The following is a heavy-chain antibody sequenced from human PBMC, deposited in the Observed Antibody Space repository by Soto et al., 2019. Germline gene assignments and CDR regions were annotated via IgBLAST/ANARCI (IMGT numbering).Heavy chain of an antibody. CDR1: GGSISSGGYY. V-gene: IGHV4-31*03. CDR3: ARDSYYYGSGSYYLVY. CDR2: IYYSGTT. D-gene: IGHD3-10*01. J-gene: IGHJ4*02. Sequence: QVQLQESGPGLVKPSQTLSLTCTVSGGSISSGGYYWSWIRQHPGKGLEWIGYIYYSGTTDYNPSLKSRVTISVDTSKNQFSLKLSSVTAADTAVYYCARDSYYYGSGSYYLVYWGQGTRVTVSS.